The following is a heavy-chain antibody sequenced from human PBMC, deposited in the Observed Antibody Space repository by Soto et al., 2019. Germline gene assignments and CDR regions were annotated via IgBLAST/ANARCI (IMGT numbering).Heavy chain of an antibody. CDR3: ATGFRAGY. CDR2: IKQDGSEK. V-gene: IGHV3-7*05. D-gene: IGHD5-12*01. Sequence: EVQLVESGGGLVQPGGSLRLSCVASGFTFSSYWMNWVRQAPGKGLEWVASIKQDGSEKYYLDSVKGRFTISRDNAKNSLYLQMNSLRAEDTAVYDCATGFRAGYWGQGTLVTVSS. J-gene: IGHJ4*02. CDR1: GFTFSSYW.